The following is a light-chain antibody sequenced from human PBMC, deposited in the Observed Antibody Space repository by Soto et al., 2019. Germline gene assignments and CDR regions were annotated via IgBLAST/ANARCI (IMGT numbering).Light chain of an antibody. CDR1: QSISSY. CDR3: QRSFITPLT. J-gene: IGKJ4*01. CDR2: AAS. V-gene: IGKV1-39*01. Sequence: DIQMTQSPSSLSASVGDRVTITCRASQSISSYLNWYQQKPGKAPKLLIYAASSLQSGVPSRFSGSGSGTDFTLTISSLQPEDFATYYCQRSFITPLTFGGETKVEIK.